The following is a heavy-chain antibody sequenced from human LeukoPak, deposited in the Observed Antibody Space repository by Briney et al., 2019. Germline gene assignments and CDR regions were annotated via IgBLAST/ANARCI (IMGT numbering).Heavy chain of an antibody. V-gene: IGHV3-23*01. Sequence: GGSLRLSCAASGFTFSSYAMSWVRQAPGKGLEWVSAISGSGGSPYYADSVKGRFTISRDNSKNTLYLQMNSLRAEDTAVYYCAKVGGVATIVGTFDYWGQGTLVTVSS. CDR2: ISGSGGSP. CDR1: GFTFSSYA. J-gene: IGHJ4*02. CDR3: AKVGGVATIVGTFDY. D-gene: IGHD5-24*01.